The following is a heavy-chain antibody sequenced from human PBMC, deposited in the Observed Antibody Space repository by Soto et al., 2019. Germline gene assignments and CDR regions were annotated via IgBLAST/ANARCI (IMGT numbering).Heavy chain of an antibody. Sequence: GASVKVSCKASGGTFSSYAISWVRQAPGQGLEWMGGIIPIFGTANYAQKFQGRVTITADKSTSTAYMELSSLRSEETAVYYCATGSPTTFDYWGQGTLVTVSS. CDR3: ATGSPTTFDY. D-gene: IGHD1-26*01. V-gene: IGHV1-69*06. CDR1: GGTFSSYA. J-gene: IGHJ4*02. CDR2: IIPIFGTA.